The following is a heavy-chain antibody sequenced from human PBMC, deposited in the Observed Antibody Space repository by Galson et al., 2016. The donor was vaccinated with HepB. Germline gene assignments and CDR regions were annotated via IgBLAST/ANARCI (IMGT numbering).Heavy chain of an antibody. Sequence: LSLTCSVSGGSISSDVNFWSWIRQHPGKGLEWIGYIFYNGSTFYNPSLRSRVSISVDTSKNQFSLKVTSVTAADTAVYYCARLSDYYESSGYDYPGTLDYWGQGTLVTVSS. V-gene: IGHV4-31*03. CDR2: IFYNGST. J-gene: IGHJ4*02. D-gene: IGHD3-22*01. CDR3: ARLSDYYESSGYDYPGTLDY. CDR1: GGSISSDVNF.